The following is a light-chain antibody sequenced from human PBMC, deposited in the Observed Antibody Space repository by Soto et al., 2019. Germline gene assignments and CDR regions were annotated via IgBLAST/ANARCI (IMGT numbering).Light chain of an antibody. CDR1: QGISSY. Sequence: SPSSLSASTGDRVTLTCRASQGISSYLAWYQQKPGKAPKLLIYAASTLQSGVPSRFSGSGSGTDFTLTISCLQSEDFATYYCQQYYSYPRTFGQGTKVDIK. CDR3: QQYYSYPRT. J-gene: IGKJ1*01. CDR2: AAS. V-gene: IGKV1-8*01.